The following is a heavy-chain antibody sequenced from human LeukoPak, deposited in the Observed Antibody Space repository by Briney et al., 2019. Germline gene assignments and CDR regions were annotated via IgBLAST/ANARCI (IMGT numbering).Heavy chain of an antibody. Sequence: PGGSLRLSCAASEFSVGSNYMTWVRQAPGKGLEWVSLIYSGGSTYYADSVKGRFTISRDNSKNTLYLQMNSLRAEDTAVYYCAKPYDYVWGSYRYFDYWGQGTLVTVSS. CDR2: IYSGGST. V-gene: IGHV3-66*01. CDR3: AKPYDYVWGSYRYFDY. J-gene: IGHJ4*02. CDR1: EFSVGSNY. D-gene: IGHD3-16*02.